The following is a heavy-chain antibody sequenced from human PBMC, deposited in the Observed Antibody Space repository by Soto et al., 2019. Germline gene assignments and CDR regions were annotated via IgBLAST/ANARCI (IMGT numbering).Heavy chain of an antibody. V-gene: IGHV3-53*01. Sequence: GGSLRLSCAASGFPVSSNYMSWVRQAPGKGLEWVSIIYTDGTTYYAASVRGRFTISRDNSKNTLYLQMNSLGADDTAMYFCARDRATSVFSNWFDPWGQGTLVTVSS. CDR1: GFPVSSNY. CDR3: ARDRATSVFSNWFDP. D-gene: IGHD3-10*01. J-gene: IGHJ5*02. CDR2: IYTDGTT.